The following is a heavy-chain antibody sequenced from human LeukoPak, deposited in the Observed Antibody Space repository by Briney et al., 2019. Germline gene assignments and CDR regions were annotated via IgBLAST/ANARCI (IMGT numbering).Heavy chain of an antibody. CDR2: IYYSEST. Sequence: SETLSLTCTVSGGSISSYYWSWIRQPPGKGLEWIGYIYYSESTNYNPSLKSRVTISVDTSKNQFSLKLSSVTAADTAVYYCARGNGEPYYFDYWGQGTLVTVSS. CDR3: ARGNGEPYYFDY. D-gene: IGHD4-17*01. CDR1: GGSISSYY. J-gene: IGHJ4*02. V-gene: IGHV4-59*01.